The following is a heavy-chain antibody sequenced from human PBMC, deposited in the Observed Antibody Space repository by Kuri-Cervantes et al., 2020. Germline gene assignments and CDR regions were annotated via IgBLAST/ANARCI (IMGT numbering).Heavy chain of an antibody. CDR3: ARDRYDFWSGYYQKPGVFDY. J-gene: IGHJ4*02. CDR1: GFTSSSYE. D-gene: IGHD3-3*01. V-gene: IGHV3-48*03. Sequence: GGSLRLSCAASGFTSSSYEMNWVRQAPGKGLEWVSYITPGGVSTHYADSVKGRFTISRDDAKNSLYLQMNSLRAEDTAVYYCARDRYDFWSGYYQKPGVFDYWGQGTLVTVSS. CDR2: ITPGGVST.